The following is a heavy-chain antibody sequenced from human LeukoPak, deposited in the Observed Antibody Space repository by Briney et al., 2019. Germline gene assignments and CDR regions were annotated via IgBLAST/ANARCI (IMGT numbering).Heavy chain of an antibody. CDR1: GFTFDNFA. J-gene: IGHJ4*02. Sequence: GGTLRLSCAASGFTFDNFAMHWVRQTPGKGLEWVSLVSGNGVNTYYADSVKGRFTISRDNSKNSLYLQMNSLRTEDTALYFCTKDSSSLWYFDFWGQGALVTVSS. D-gene: IGHD6-13*01. CDR2: VSGNGVNT. V-gene: IGHV3-43*02. CDR3: TKDSSSLWYFDF.